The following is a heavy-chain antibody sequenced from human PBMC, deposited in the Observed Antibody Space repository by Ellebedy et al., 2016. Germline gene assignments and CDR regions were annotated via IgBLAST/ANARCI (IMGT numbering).Heavy chain of an antibody. CDR1: GFTVSSNY. D-gene: IGHD3-22*01. CDR3: ARAPYYYDSSGYWYYFDY. J-gene: IGHJ4*02. CDR2: IYSGGST. V-gene: IGHV3-66*01. Sequence: GESLKISCAASGFTVSSNYMSWVRQAPGKGLEWVSVIYSGGSTYYADSVKGRFTISRDNSKNTLYLQMNSLRAEDTAVYYCARAPYYYDSSGYWYYFDYWGQGTLVTVSS.